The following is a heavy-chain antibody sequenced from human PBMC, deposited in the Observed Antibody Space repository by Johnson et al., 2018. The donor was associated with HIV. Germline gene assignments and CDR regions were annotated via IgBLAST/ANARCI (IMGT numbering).Heavy chain of an antibody. V-gene: IGHV3-30*04. CDR1: GFTFSSYA. D-gene: IGHD6-6*01. Sequence: QVQLVESGGGVVQPGRSLRLSCAASGFTFSSYAMHWVRQAPGKGLEWVAIISYDGSNKYYADSVKGRFTISRDNSKNTLYLQMNSLRAEDTAVYYSARDSGKKRSSSPGPDAFDICGQGTMVTVSS. J-gene: IGHJ3*02. CDR3: ARDSGKKRSSSPGPDAFDI. CDR2: ISYDGSNK.